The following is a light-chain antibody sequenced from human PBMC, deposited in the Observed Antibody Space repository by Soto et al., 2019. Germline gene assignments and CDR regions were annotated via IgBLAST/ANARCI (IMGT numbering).Light chain of an antibody. CDR1: QSISSK. V-gene: IGKV3-15*01. CDR2: GAS. Sequence: EIVMTQSPATLSVSPGEGATLSCRASQSISSKLAWYQQKPGQAPRLLIYGASTRATGVPARFSGSGSGTDFTLTISRLEPEDFAVYFCQQYGSSLRTFGQGTNLEIK. CDR3: QQYGSSLRT. J-gene: IGKJ2*01.